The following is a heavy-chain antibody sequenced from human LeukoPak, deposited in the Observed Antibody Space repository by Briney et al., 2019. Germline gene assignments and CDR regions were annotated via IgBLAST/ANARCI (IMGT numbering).Heavy chain of an antibody. J-gene: IGHJ3*02. CDR1: GGSFSGYY. D-gene: IGHD3-22*01. V-gene: IGHV4-34*01. CDR2: INHSGST. CDR3: AREAQDGSGYYYVGAFDI. Sequence: PSETLSLTCAVYGGSFSGYYWSWIRQPPGKGLEWIGEINHSGSTNYNPSLKSRVTISVDTSKNQFSLKLSSVTAADTAVYYCAREAQDGSGYYYVGAFDIWGQGTMVTVSS.